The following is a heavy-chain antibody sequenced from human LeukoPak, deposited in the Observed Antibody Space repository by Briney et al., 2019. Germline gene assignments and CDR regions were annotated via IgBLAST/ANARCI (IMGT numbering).Heavy chain of an antibody. V-gene: IGHV1-18*01. J-gene: IGHJ6*02. CDR3: ARSITIFGVVITSYYGMDV. D-gene: IGHD3-3*01. CDR1: GYTFTSYG. Sequence: ASVKVSCKASGYTFTSYGISWVRQAPGQGLEWMGWISAYNGNTNYAQKLQGRATMTTDTSTSTAYMELRSLRSDDTAVYYCARSITIFGVVITSYYGMDVWGQGTTVTVSS. CDR2: ISAYNGNT.